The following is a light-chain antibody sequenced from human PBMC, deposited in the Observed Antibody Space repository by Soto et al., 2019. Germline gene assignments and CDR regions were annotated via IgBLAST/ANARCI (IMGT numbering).Light chain of an antibody. CDR3: ASWDDTLRGRV. V-gene: IGLV1-47*01. Sequence: QSVLTQPPSASGTPGQRVTISCTGSSSDIGSNYVYWYQQLPEMAPKLLIYKNDQRPSGISERFSGSKSGTSASLAISGLRTEDEANYYCASWDDTLRGRVFGGGTKVTVL. CDR2: KND. J-gene: IGLJ3*02. CDR1: SSDIGSNY.